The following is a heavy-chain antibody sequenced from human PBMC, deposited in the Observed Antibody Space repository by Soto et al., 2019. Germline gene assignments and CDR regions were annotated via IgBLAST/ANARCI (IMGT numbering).Heavy chain of an antibody. CDR1: GFTFTSYW. J-gene: IGHJ6*02. CDR3: ARGIKNYYGVDV. V-gene: IGHV3-74*01. CDR2: INSDGTTT. Sequence: GGSLRLSCAASGFTFTSYWMHWVRQAPGKGLVWVSRINSDGTTTNYAESVTGRFTISRDNAKNTVYLQMNSLRAEDTAVYYCARGIKNYYGVDVWGQGTTVTVSS.